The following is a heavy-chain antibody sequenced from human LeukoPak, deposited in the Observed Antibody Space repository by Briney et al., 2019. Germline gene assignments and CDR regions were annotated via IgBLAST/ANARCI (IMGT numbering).Heavy chain of an antibody. Sequence: GGSLRLSCAASGFTFSNAWMSWVRQAPGKGLEWVGRIKSKTDGGTTDYAAPVKGRFTISRDDSKNTLYLQMNSLKTEDTAVYYCTTGRQQLVLEYFDYWSQGTLLTVSS. CDR2: IKSKTDGGTT. V-gene: IGHV3-15*01. CDR3: TTGRQQLVLEYFDY. D-gene: IGHD6-13*01. J-gene: IGHJ4*02. CDR1: GFTFSNAW.